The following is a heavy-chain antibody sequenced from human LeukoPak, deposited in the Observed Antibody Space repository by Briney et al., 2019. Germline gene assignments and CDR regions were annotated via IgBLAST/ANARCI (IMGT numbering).Heavy chain of an antibody. CDR3: ARGSTRADDY. D-gene: IGHD2/OR15-2a*01. CDR1: GASISRHY. V-gene: IGHV4-59*11. CDR2: VHHDATT. J-gene: IGHJ4*02. Sequence: SQTLSLTRILSGASISRHYWSSIRQPPGKRMEWIGYVHHDATTNHNSSLKTHVAISIDTSRNQKSLKLFSITAADTAMYYSARGSTRADDYWGQGILVTVS.